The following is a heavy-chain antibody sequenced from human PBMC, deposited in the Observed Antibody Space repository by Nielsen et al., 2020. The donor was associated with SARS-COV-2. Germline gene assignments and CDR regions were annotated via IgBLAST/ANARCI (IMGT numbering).Heavy chain of an antibody. CDR3: ARDGITGTLDY. D-gene: IGHD1-20*01. V-gene: IGHV3-66*01. CDR1: GFTFSSYS. J-gene: IGHJ4*02. CDR2: IYSGGST. Sequence: GGSLRLSCAASGFTFSSYSMNWVRQAPGKGLEWVSVIYSGGSTYYADSVKGRFTISRDNSKNTLYLQMNSLRAEDTAVYYCARDGITGTLDYWGQGTLVTVSS.